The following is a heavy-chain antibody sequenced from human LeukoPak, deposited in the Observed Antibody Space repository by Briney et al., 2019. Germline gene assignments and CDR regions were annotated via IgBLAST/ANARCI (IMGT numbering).Heavy chain of an antibody. D-gene: IGHD1-26*01. J-gene: IGHJ4*02. CDR1: GGSFSGYY. Sequence: PSETLSLTCAVYGGSFSGYYWSWIRQPPGKGLEWIGEINHSGSTNYNPSLKSRVTISVDTSKNQFSLKLSSVTAADTAVYYCARGRGGSYVDYWGQGTLVTVSS. V-gene: IGHV4-34*01. CDR3: ARGRGGSYVDY. CDR2: INHSGST.